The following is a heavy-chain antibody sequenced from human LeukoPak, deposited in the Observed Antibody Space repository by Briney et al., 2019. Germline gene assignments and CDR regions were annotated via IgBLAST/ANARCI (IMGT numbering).Heavy chain of an antibody. Sequence: GGSLRLSCAASGFTFSDYYMSWIRQAPGKGVEWVSYISSSGSTIYYADSVKGRFTISRDNAKNSLYLQMNSLRAEDTAVYYCARDLSSSSGLADYWGQGTLVTVSS. CDR3: ARDLSSSSGLADY. CDR2: ISSSGSTI. CDR1: GFTFSDYY. J-gene: IGHJ4*02. D-gene: IGHD6-6*01. V-gene: IGHV3-11*01.